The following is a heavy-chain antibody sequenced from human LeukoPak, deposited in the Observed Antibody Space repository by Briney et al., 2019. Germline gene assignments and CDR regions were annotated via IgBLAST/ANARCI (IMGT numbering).Heavy chain of an antibody. V-gene: IGHV3-11*01. CDR3: ARDLNTGMDV. CDR2: ISGNGRFI. D-gene: IGHD2/OR15-2a*01. CDR1: GFTFSDYY. Sequence: KPGGSLSLSCAASGFTFSDYYINWIRQAPGKGLEWLSYISGNGRFIEYADSVKGRFTISRDNAQNLLYLQMNSLRAEDTAIYYCARDLNTGMDVWGRGTTVTDSS. J-gene: IGHJ6*02.